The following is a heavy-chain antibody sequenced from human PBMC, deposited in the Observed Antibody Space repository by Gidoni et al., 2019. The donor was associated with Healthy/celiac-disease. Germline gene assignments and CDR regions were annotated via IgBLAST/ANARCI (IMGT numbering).Heavy chain of an antibody. CDR2: ISSSGSTI. CDR3: ARQPYYYDSSGYFYYYYGMDV. V-gene: IGHV3-11*01. J-gene: IGHJ6*02. Sequence: QVQLVESGGGLVKPGGSLRLSCAASGFTFSDYYMSWIRQAPGKGREVVSYISSSGSTIYYADSVKGRFTISRDNAKNSLYLQMNSLRAEDTAVYYCARQPYYYDSSGYFYYYYGMDVWGQGTTVTVSS. CDR1: GFTFSDYY. D-gene: IGHD3-22*01.